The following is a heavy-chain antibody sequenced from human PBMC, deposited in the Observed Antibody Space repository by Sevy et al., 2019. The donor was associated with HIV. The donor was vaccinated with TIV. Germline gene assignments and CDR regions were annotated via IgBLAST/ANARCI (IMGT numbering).Heavy chain of an antibody. Sequence: GGSLRLSCAASGFTFISYSMNWVRQAPGKGLEWVASIGSTGDYIYYADSMKGRFTISRDNAKKSLYLQMKSLRAEDTAVYYCARDMSYYDSPGNDDWYFDLWGRGTLVTFSS. CDR3: ARDMSYYDSPGNDDWYFDL. D-gene: IGHD3-22*01. J-gene: IGHJ2*01. CDR1: GFTFISYS. CDR2: IGSTGDYI. V-gene: IGHV3-21*01.